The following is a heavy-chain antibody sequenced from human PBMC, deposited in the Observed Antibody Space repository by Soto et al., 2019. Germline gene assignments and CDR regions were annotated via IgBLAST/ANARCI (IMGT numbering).Heavy chain of an antibody. Sequence: ASVKVSCKASGFTFTSSAMQWVRQARGQRLEWIGWIVVGSGNTNYAQKFQERVTITRDTSRNQFSLNLTSVTAADTAVYYCARLGDYYQAFDYWGQGTLVNVSS. CDR2: IVVGSGNT. CDR3: ARLGDYYQAFDY. CDR1: GFTFTSSA. V-gene: IGHV1-58*02. D-gene: IGHD3-22*01. J-gene: IGHJ4*02.